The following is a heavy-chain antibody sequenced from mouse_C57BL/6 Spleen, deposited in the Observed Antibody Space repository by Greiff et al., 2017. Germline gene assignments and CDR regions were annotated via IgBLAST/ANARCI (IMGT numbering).Heavy chain of an antibody. CDR1: GYTFTSYW. Sequence: QVQLKQSGAELVKPGASVKLSCKASGYTFTSYWMHWVKQRPGQGLEWIGMIHPNSGSTNYNEKFKSKATLTVDKSSRTAYMQLSRLTSEDSAVXYCASDTYDYGIAYWGQGTLVTVSA. D-gene: IGHD2-4*01. V-gene: IGHV1-64*01. CDR3: ASDTYDYGIAY. J-gene: IGHJ3*01. CDR2: IHPNSGST.